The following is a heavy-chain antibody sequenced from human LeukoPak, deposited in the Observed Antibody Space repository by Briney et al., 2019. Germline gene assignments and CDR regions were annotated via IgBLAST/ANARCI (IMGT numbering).Heavy chain of an antibody. CDR1: GFTFSSYW. V-gene: IGHV3-7*01. CDR3: ARDRGPVLRYFDWSPDY. CDR2: IKQDGSEK. D-gene: IGHD3-9*01. Sequence: GGSLRLSCAASGFTFSSYWMSWVRQAPGKGPEWVANIKQDGSEKYYLDSVKGRFTISRDNAKNSLYQQMNSLRAADTAVYYCARDRGPVLRYFDWSPDYWGQGALVTVSS. J-gene: IGHJ4*02.